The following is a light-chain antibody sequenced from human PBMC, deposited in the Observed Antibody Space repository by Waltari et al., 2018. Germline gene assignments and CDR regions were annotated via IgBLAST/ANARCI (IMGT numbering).Light chain of an antibody. V-gene: IGLV2-14*03. CDR1: SSDIGRYNY. Sequence: QSALTQPASVSGSPGQSITISCTGTSSDIGRYNYVSLYQQHPGKAPKLMIYDVSNRASGGFVRFSGSKSGNTASLTSSGLQTEDEADYYCNSYTSSNTLVVGGGTKLTVL. J-gene: IGLJ2*01. CDR3: NSYTSSNTLV. CDR2: DVS.